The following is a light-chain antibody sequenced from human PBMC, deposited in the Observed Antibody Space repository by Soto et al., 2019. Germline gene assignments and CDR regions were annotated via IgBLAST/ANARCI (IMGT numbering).Light chain of an antibody. CDR3: SSYTSSSTYV. CDR1: SSDVGGYDY. V-gene: IGLV2-14*01. J-gene: IGLJ1*01. Sequence: QSALTQPASVSGSPGQSITISCTGTSSDVGGYDYVSWFQQHPGKAPQLMIDEVNNRPSGVSNRFFGSKSGNTASLTISGLQAEDEADYYCSSYTSSSTYVFGTGTKVTVL. CDR2: EVN.